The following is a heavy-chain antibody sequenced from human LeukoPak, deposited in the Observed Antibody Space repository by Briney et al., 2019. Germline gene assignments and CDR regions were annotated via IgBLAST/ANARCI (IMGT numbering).Heavy chain of an antibody. V-gene: IGHV3-23*01. CDR1: GFNFASYS. Sequence: PGGSLRLSCAASGFNFASYSMTWVRQAPGKGLEWVSSINTSSGSTYYAASGKGRFTISRDNYKNTLYLEMNRLRAEDTAVYYCAKDGSGFFYFDYWGEGTLVTVSS. CDR3: AKDGSGFFYFDY. CDR2: INTSSGST. J-gene: IGHJ4*02. D-gene: IGHD2-15*01.